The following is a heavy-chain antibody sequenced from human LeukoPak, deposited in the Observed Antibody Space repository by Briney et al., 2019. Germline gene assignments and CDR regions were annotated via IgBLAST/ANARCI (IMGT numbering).Heavy chain of an antibody. Sequence: GGSLRLSCAASGFTFSSYAMHWVRQAPGKGLEWVAVISYDGSNKYYADSVKGRFTISRDNSKNTLYLQMNSLRAEDTAVYYCAREAAAGTLYYFDYWGQGTLVTVSS. CDR2: ISYDGSNK. D-gene: IGHD6-13*01. CDR3: AREAAAGTLYYFDY. CDR1: GFTFSSYA. V-gene: IGHV3-30-3*01. J-gene: IGHJ4*02.